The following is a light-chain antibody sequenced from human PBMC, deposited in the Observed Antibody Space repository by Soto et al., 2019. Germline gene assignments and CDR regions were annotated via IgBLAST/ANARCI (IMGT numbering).Light chain of an antibody. CDR3: SSYTTSTTYV. V-gene: IGLV2-14*01. Sequence: QSVLTQPASVSGSPGQSITISCTGTSSDVGGYNYVSWHQLHPGKAPKLMVYEVSNRPSGVSNRYSGSKSGNTASLTISGLQAEDEADHYCSSYTTSTTYVFGTGTKVTVL. CDR2: EVS. J-gene: IGLJ1*01. CDR1: SSDVGGYNY.